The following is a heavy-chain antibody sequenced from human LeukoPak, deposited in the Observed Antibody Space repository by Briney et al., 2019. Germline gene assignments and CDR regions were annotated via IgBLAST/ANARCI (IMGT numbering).Heavy chain of an antibody. Sequence: GGSLRLSCAASGFTFSSYSMTWVRQAPGKGLEWVSYISSSSSTIYYADSVKGRFTISRDNAKNSLFLQMNSLRDEDTAVYYCARKALGSGYYYFDYWGQGTLVTVSS. D-gene: IGHD3-22*01. J-gene: IGHJ4*02. CDR2: ISSSSSTI. V-gene: IGHV3-48*02. CDR3: ARKALGSGYYYFDY. CDR1: GFTFSSYS.